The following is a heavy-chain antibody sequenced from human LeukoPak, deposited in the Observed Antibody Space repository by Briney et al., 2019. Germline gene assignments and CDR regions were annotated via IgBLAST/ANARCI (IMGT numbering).Heavy chain of an antibody. J-gene: IGHJ3*02. CDR1: GYTFTSYD. V-gene: IGHV1-8*01. CDR2: MNPNSGST. D-gene: IGHD3-9*01. CDR3: ARSPMRRDILTGPAFDI. Sequence: ASVKVSCKAAGYTFTSYDINWVRQATGQGLEWMGWMNPNSGSTGYAQKFQGRVTMTTNTSISTAYMELSSLRSEDTAVYYCARSPMRRDILTGPAFDIWGQGTMVTVSS.